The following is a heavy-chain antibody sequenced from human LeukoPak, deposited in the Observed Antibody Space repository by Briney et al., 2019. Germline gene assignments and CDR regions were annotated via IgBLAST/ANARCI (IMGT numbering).Heavy chain of an antibody. Sequence: PGGSLRLSCAASGFTFSSYAMSWVRQAPGKGLEWVSAISGTGGTTYYADSVKGRVSISRDYSKNTLYLQMNSLRAEDTAVYYCAKADIAVPAATLLDYWRQGTLVTVSS. CDR2: ISGTGGTT. V-gene: IGHV3-23*01. CDR3: AKADIAVPAATLLDY. CDR1: GFTFSSYA. J-gene: IGHJ4*02. D-gene: IGHD2-2*01.